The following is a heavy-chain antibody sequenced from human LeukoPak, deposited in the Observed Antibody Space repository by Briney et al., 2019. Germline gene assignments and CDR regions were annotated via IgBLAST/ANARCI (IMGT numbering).Heavy chain of an antibody. D-gene: IGHD2-2*01. V-gene: IGHV3-49*04. CDR3: TRIGTSGGEFDY. CDR1: GFTFGDYA. J-gene: IGHJ4*02. Sequence: PGGSLRLSCTASGFTFGDYAMSWVRQALGKGLEWVGFIRSKAYGGTPEYAASVKGRFTISRDDSKRIAYLQLNSLKTEDTAVYYCTRIGTSGGEFDYWGQGTLVTVSS. CDR2: IRSKAYGGTP.